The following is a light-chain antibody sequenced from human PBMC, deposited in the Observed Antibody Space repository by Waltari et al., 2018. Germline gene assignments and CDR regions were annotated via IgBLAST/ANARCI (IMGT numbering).Light chain of an antibody. CDR3: QQYGSSPRT. Sequence: EIVLTQSPGSLSLSPGERATLSCRASQSVSSAYLAWYQHKPGQAPRHLIYGASSRATGIPDRFRGGGSGTDFTLTIDTLEPEDFAVYYCQQYGSSPRTFGQGTKVEI. CDR1: QSVSSAY. CDR2: GAS. J-gene: IGKJ1*01. V-gene: IGKV3-20*01.